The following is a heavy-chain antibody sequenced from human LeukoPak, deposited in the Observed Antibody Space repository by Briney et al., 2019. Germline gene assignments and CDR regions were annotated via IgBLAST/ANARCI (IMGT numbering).Heavy chain of an antibody. CDR3: ARDWIAAAGDYGMDV. J-gene: IGHJ6*02. Sequence: SVRVSCKASGGTFSSYAISWVRQAPGQGLEWMGRIIPILGIANYAQKFQGRVTITADKSTSTAYMELSSLRSEDTAAYYCARDWIAAAGDYGMDVWGQGTTVTVSS. CDR1: GGTFSSYA. D-gene: IGHD6-13*01. V-gene: IGHV1-69*04. CDR2: IIPILGIA.